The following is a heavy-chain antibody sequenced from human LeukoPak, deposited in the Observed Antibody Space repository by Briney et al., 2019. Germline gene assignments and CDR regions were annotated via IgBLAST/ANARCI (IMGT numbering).Heavy chain of an antibody. D-gene: IGHD2-2*01. V-gene: IGHV4-4*02. CDR1: GGSISSSNW. CDR3: ARDTRQYPQRGFDY. CDR2: IYHSGNT. Sequence: PSGTLSLTCAVSGGSISSSNWWSWVRPPPGKGLEWIGEIYHSGNTNYNPSLKSRVIISVDKSKNQFSLKLSSVTAADTAVYYCARDTRQYPQRGFDYWGQGTLVTVSS. J-gene: IGHJ4*02.